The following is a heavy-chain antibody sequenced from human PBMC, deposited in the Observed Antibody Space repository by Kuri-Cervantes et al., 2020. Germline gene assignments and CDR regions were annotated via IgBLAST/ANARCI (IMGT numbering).Heavy chain of an antibody. CDR2: IYYSGST. V-gene: IGHV4-39*07. Sequence: SETLSLTCTVSGGSISSSSYYWGWIRQPPGKGLEWIGSIYYSGSTYYNPSLKSRVTISVDTSKNQFSLKLSSVTAADTAVYYCAREGRSGYDTTRGDYWGQGTLVTVSS. D-gene: IGHD5-12*01. CDR3: AREGRSGYDTTRGDY. J-gene: IGHJ4*02. CDR1: GGSISSSSYY.